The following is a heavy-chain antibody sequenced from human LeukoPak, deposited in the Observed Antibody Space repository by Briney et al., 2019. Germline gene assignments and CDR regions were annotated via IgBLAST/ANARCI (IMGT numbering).Heavy chain of an antibody. CDR1: GYTFTSYA. CDR3: ARSPLPIAAAGLDI. CDR2: INTNTGNP. V-gene: IGHV7-4-1*02. J-gene: IGHJ3*02. D-gene: IGHD6-13*01. Sequence: ASVKVSCKASGYTFTSYAMNWVRQAPGQGLEWMGWINTNTGNPTYAQGFAGPFVFSLDTSVSTAYLQISSLQAEDTAVYYCARSPLPIAAAGLDIWGQGTMVTVSS.